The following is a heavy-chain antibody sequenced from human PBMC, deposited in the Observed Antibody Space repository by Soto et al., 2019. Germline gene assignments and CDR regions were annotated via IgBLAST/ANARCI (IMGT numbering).Heavy chain of an antibody. D-gene: IGHD3-10*01. CDR1: GGSISSGDYY. V-gene: IGHV4-61*08. CDR2: IYYSGST. Sequence: SETLSLTCTVSGGSISSGDYYWSWIRQPPGKGLEWIGYIYYSGSTNYNPSLKSRVTISVDTSKNQFSLKLSSVTAADTAVYYCARVPADPFGELLDNWFDPWGQGTLVTVSS. J-gene: IGHJ5*02. CDR3: ARVPADPFGELLDNWFDP.